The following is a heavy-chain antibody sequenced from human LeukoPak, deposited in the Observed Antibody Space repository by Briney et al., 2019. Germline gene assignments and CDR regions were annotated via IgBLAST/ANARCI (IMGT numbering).Heavy chain of an antibody. CDR1: GFTFSNYW. CDR2: IKPDGSEK. Sequence: GGSLRLSCAASGFTFSNYWMSWVRQAPGKGLEWVANIKPDGSEKYCVDSVKGRFTISRDNAKNSLYPQMNSLRAEDTAVYYCAKDLYRNWGSLGCMDVWGKGTTVTVSS. J-gene: IGHJ6*03. V-gene: IGHV3-7*01. D-gene: IGHD7-27*01. CDR3: AKDLYRNWGSLGCMDV.